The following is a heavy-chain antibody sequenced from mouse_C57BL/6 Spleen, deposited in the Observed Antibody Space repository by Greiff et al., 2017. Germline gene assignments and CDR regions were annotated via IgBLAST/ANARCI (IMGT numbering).Heavy chain of an antibody. CDR2: IHPNSGST. V-gene: IGHV1-64*01. Sequence: QVQLQQPGAELVKPGASVKLSCKASGYTFTSYWMHWVKQRPGQGLEWIGMIHPNSGSTNYNEKFKSKATLTVDKSSSTAYMQLSSLTSEDSAVYYGAGYYYGSSGYNFDYWGQGTTLTVSS. CDR3: AGYYYGSSGYNFDY. CDR1: GYTFTSYW. D-gene: IGHD1-1*01. J-gene: IGHJ2*01.